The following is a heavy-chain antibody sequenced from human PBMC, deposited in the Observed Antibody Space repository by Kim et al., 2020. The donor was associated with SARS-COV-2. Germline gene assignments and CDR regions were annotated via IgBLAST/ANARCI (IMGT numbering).Heavy chain of an antibody. CDR3: ARGPYCSSTSCSGGVYYY. Sequence: SETLSLTCAVYGGSFSGYYWSWIRQPPGKGLEWIGEINHSGSTNYNPSLKSRVTISVDTSKNQFSLKLSSVTAADTAVYYCARGPYCSSTSCSGGVYYY. D-gene: IGHD2-2*01. J-gene: IGHJ6*01. CDR1: GGSFSGYY. CDR2: INHSGST. V-gene: IGHV4-34*01.